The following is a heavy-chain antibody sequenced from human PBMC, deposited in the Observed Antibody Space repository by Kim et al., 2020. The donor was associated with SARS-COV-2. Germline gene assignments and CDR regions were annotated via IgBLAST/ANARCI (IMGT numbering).Heavy chain of an antibody. CDR1: GFTFSSYG. J-gene: IGHJ4*02. CDR3: AKGFCSKGVCLGY. V-gene: IGHV3-30*18. Sequence: SLRLSCAASGFTFSSYGMHWVRQAPGKGLEWVAVISYDGSNKYYADSVKGRFTISRDNSKNTLYLQMNSLRAEDTAVYYCAKGFCSKGVCLGYWGQGTLVTVSS. D-gene: IGHD2-2*01. CDR2: ISYDGSNK.